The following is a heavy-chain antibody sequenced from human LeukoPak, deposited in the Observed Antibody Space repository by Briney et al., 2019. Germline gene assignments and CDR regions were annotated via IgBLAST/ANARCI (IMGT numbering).Heavy chain of an antibody. V-gene: IGHV4-38-2*02. CDR3: ARDSGSSWYPADAFDI. Sequence: PSETLSLTCTVSGYSISSGYYWGWIRQPPGKGLEWIGSIYHSGSTYYNPSLKSRVTISVDTSKNQFSLKLSSVTAADTAVYYCARDSGSSWYPADAFDIWGQGTMVTVSS. CDR1: GYSISSGYY. J-gene: IGHJ3*02. CDR2: IYHSGST. D-gene: IGHD6-13*01.